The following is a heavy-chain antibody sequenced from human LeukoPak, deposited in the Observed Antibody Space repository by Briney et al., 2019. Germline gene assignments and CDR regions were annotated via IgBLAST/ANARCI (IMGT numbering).Heavy chain of an antibody. Sequence: GGSLRLSCATSGFTFSNYDLNWVRQAPGQGLEWVSYIGSSGSTNYADSVKGRFTISRDIAENSLYLQMSSLRAEDTAVYYCARGLRNTIFGGRYYWGQGALVSVSS. V-gene: IGHV3-48*03. J-gene: IGHJ4*02. D-gene: IGHD3-3*01. CDR3: ARGLRNTIFGGRYY. CDR2: IGSSGST. CDR1: GFTFSNYD.